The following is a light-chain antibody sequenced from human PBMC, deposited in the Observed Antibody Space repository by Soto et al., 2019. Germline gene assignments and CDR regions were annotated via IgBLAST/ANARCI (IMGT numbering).Light chain of an antibody. V-gene: IGKV1-27*01. CDR2: AAS. CDR1: QDVSNY. Sequence: GDRVTITCRASQDVSNYLAWYQQKPGKVPKLLIYAASTLQSGVPSRFSGSGSGADFTLTISSLQPEDVATYYCQNYNGAPWTFGQGTKVEIE. J-gene: IGKJ1*01. CDR3: QNYNGAPWT.